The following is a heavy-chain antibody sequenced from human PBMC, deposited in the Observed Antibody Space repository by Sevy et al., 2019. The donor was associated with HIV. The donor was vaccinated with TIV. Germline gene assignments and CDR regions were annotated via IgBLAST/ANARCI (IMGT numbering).Heavy chain of an antibody. D-gene: IGHD2-2*01. CDR3: ARGEYCSSTTCSYFDY. V-gene: IGHV3-21*01. J-gene: IGHJ4*02. CDR2: ISSSSNFI. CDR1: GFTFSSYS. Sequence: GGSLRLSCAASGFTFSSYSINWVRQAPGKGLEWVSSISSSSNFIYYADSVKGRFTISRDNTKNSLYLQMHSLIAEDTAVYYWARGEYCSSTTCSYFDYWGQGTLVTVSS.